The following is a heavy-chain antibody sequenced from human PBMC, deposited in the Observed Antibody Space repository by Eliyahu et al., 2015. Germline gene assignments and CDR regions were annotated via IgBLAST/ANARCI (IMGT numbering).Heavy chain of an antibody. D-gene: IGHD3-10*01. CDR3: ARGMDSAFDI. CDR2: TYYRSKWYN. V-gene: IGHV6-1*01. J-gene: IGHJ3*02. CDR1: GDXFPNNNAA. Sequence: QVQVQQSGPGLVKPSQTLSXTCTFXGDXFPNNNAAWNWXRQSPSKGLEWLGRTYYRSKWYNDYASSVKSRIAINPDTSKNQFSLHLNSVTPEDTAVYYCARGMDSAFDIWGQGTMVTVSS.